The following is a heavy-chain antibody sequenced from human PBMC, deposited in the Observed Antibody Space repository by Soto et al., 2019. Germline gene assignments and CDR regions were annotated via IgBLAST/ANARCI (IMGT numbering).Heavy chain of an antibody. CDR3: AKDPSYGSGSYYYYGMDV. CDR1: GFTFSSYA. J-gene: IGHJ6*02. Sequence: PGGSLRLSCAASGFTFSSYAMSWVRQAPGKGLEWVSAISGSGGSTYYADSVKGRFAISRDNSKNTLYLQMNSLRAEDTAVYYCAKDPSYGSGSYYYYGMDVWGQGTTVTVS. D-gene: IGHD3-10*01. CDR2: ISGSGGST. V-gene: IGHV3-23*01.